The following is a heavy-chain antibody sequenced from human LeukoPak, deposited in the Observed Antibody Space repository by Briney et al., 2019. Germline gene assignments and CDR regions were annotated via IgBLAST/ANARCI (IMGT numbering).Heavy chain of an antibody. Sequence: GGSLRLSCAASGFMFSSYGMHWVRQAPGKGLEWVAFIQYDGSKEYYADSVKGRFTISRDNSKNTLYLQMNSLTAEDTAVYYCARHDWFAPWGQGTLVTVSS. CDR1: GFMFSSYG. J-gene: IGHJ5*02. V-gene: IGHV3-30*02. CDR2: IQYDGSKE. CDR3: ARHDWFAP.